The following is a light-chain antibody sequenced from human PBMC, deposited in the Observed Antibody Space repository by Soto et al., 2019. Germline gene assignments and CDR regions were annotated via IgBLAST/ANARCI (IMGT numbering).Light chain of an antibody. J-gene: IGLJ1*01. Sequence: SYELTQSPSVSVAPEKTARITCGGNNIGSKRVHWYRQKPGQAPVLVIYYDSDRPSGIPERFSGSNSGNTATLTISRVEAGDEADYYCQVWDITTDHYVFGTGTKVTVL. CDR1: NIGSKR. CDR2: YDS. CDR3: QVWDITTDHYV. V-gene: IGLV3-21*04.